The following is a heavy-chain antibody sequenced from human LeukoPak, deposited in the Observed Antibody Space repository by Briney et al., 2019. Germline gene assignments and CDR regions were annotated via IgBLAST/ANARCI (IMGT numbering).Heavy chain of an antibody. CDR3: AKDQDLYGDYANHPTPFDY. Sequence: GRSLRLFCGASGFTFSSYGMHWVRQAPGKGLEWVAVISYDGSNKYYAGSVKGRFTISRDNSKNTLYLQMNSLRAEDTAVYYCAKDQDLYGDYANHPTPFDYWGQGTLVTVSS. D-gene: IGHD4-17*01. V-gene: IGHV3-30*18. J-gene: IGHJ4*02. CDR1: GFTFSSYG. CDR2: ISYDGSNK.